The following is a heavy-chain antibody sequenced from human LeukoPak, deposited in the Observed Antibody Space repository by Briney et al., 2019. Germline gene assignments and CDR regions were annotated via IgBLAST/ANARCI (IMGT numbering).Heavy chain of an antibody. Sequence: PSETLSLTCAVYAGAFSGYYWSWIRQPPGKGQEWIGEINHSGSTNYNPSLKSRVTISVDTSKNQFSLKLSSVTAADTAVYYCAGPDQYSSVIRDWGQGTLVTVSS. J-gene: IGHJ4*02. CDR3: AGPDQYSSVIRD. CDR2: INHSGST. D-gene: IGHD6-25*01. V-gene: IGHV4-34*01. CDR1: AGAFSGYY.